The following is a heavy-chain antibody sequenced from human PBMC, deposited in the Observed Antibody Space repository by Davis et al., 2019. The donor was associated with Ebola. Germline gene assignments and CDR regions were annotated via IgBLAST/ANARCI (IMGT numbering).Heavy chain of an antibody. D-gene: IGHD3-10*01. Sequence: SETLSLTCTVSGGSISSGGYYWSWIRQHPGKGLEWIGSVYYSGSTSYNPSLQSRVTISVDRSNNQFSLRLSSATAADTAVYYCARLVGGMDVWGKGTTVTVSS. J-gene: IGHJ6*04. CDR3: ARLVGGMDV. CDR2: VYYSGST. V-gene: IGHV4-39*01. CDR1: GGSISSGGYY.